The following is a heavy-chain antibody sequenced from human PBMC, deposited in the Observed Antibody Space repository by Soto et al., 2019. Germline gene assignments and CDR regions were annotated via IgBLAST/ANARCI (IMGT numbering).Heavy chain of an antibody. V-gene: IGHV3-30*18. CDR3: AKGEDRWGLWFGPFLGMDV. Sequence: GGSLRLSCAASGFTFSSYGMHWVRQAPGKGLEWVAVISYDGSNKYYADSVKGRFTISRDNSKNTLYLQMNSLRAEDTAVYSCAKGEDRWGLWFGPFLGMDVWRPGPTVTVSS. D-gene: IGHD3-10*01. CDR1: GFTFSSYG. CDR2: ISYDGSNK. J-gene: IGHJ6*02.